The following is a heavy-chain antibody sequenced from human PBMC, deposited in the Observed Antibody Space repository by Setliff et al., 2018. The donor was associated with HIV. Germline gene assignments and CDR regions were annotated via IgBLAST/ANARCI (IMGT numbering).Heavy chain of an antibody. D-gene: IGHD2-2*01. CDR1: GFAFSTYA. CDR3: AKEDQRVTSVDY. CDR2: IWYDGNKK. J-gene: IGHJ4*02. Sequence: GGSLRLSCAASGFAFSTYAMHWVRQAPGKGLEWVAVIWYDGNKKDYADSVKGRFTVSRDNSKNTLYLQMNSLRSEDTAVYYRAKEDQRVTSVDYWGQGTPVTVSS. V-gene: IGHV3-30*02.